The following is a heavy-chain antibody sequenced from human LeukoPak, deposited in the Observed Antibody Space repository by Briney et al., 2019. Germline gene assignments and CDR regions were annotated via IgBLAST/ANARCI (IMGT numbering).Heavy chain of an antibody. J-gene: IGHJ6*02. D-gene: IGHD3-9*01. V-gene: IGHV3-11*01. CDR2: ITNGGSTI. CDR3: ARSIGLTGGGVDV. CDR1: GFTFSDYN. Sequence: GGSLRLSCAASGFTFSDYNMNWVRQAPGKGLEWVSYITNGGSTIHHADSVKGRFTISRDNARKTLYLQMNSLRAEDTAVYYCARSIGLTGGGVDVWGQGTTVTVSS.